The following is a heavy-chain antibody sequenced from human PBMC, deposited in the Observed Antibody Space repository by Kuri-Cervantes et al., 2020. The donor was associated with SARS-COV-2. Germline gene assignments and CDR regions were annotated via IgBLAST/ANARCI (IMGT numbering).Heavy chain of an antibody. CDR3: ARQGSYYYDSSDYFFFDY. CDR1: GGSISSYY. Sequence: SETLSLTCTVSGGSISSYYWSWIRQPPGKGLEWIGYIYYSGSTNYNPSLKSRVTISVDTSKNQFSLKLSSVTAADTAVYYCARQGSYYYDSSDYFFFDYWGQGTLVTCSS. D-gene: IGHD3-22*01. J-gene: IGHJ4*02. V-gene: IGHV4-59*01. CDR2: IYYSGST.